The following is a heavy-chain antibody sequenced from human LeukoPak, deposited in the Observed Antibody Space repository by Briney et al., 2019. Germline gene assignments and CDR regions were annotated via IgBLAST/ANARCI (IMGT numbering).Heavy chain of an antibody. CDR3: AKAGYYDSSGYYYLDY. Sequence: GGSLRLSCAASGFTFSSYGMSWVRQAPGKGLEWVSAISGSGGSTYYADSVKGRFTIPRDNSKNTLYLQMNSLRAEDTAVYYCAKAGYYDSSGYYYLDYWGQGTLVTVSS. D-gene: IGHD3-22*01. CDR1: GFTFSSYG. J-gene: IGHJ4*02. CDR2: ISGSGGST. V-gene: IGHV3-23*01.